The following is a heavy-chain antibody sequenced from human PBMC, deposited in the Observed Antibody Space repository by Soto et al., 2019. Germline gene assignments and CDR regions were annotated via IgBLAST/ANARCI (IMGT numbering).Heavy chain of an antibody. CDR2: VKDGGHT. V-gene: IGHV4-34*01. CDR1: GGSLSGYY. Sequence: QVQLQQWGAGLLKPSETLSLNCAVTGGSLSGYYWSWIRQPPGKGLEWIGEVKDGGHTNYSPCLRGRVTTSSDTSNNQFSLRLNSVTAADTGVYYCARGQEGVVATHWDQGSLVTVSS. J-gene: IGHJ4*02. CDR3: ARGQEGVVATH. D-gene: IGHD5-12*01.